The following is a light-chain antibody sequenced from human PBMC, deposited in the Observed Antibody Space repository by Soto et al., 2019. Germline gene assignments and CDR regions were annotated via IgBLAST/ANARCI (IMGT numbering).Light chain of an antibody. J-gene: IGKJ2*01. Sequence: DIVMTQSPDSLAVSLGERATINCKSGQSVLYSSNNNNYLAWYQQKPGQPPKLLIYWAATRESGVPHRFSGSGSGTDFTLTISSLQAEDVAVYYCQQYYSIPYTFGQGTKLEIK. CDR3: QQYYSIPYT. V-gene: IGKV4-1*01. CDR1: QSVLYSSNNNNY. CDR2: WAA.